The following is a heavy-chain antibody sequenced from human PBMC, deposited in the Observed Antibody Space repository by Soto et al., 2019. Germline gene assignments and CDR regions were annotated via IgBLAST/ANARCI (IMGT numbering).Heavy chain of an antibody. D-gene: IGHD1-26*01. V-gene: IGHV1-8*01. J-gene: IGHJ6*02. CDR3: AIVGWGIRWEIYVLDV. CDR1: GYTFTSYD. Sequence: QVRLVQSGAEVKKPGASVKVSCKASGYTFTSYDINWVRQATGQGLEWMGWMNPNSGNSGHAQKFQGRVTMTRNNSISTAYMELSSLRSEDTAVYYCAIVGWGIRWEIYVLDVWGQGTTVTVSS. CDR2: MNPNSGNS.